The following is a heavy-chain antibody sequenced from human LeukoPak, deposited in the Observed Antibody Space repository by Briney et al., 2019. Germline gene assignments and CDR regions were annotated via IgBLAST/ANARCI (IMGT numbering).Heavy chain of an antibody. D-gene: IGHD6-13*01. CDR3: ARRGRKIAAAGTFDLGLDY. CDR2: ISWNSGSI. V-gene: IGHV3-9*01. J-gene: IGHJ4*02. Sequence: GGSLRLSCAASGFTFDDYAMHWVRQAPGKGLEWVSGISWNSGSIGYADSVKGRFTISRDNAKDSLYLQMNSLRAEDTAVYYCARRGRKIAAAGTFDLGLDYWGQGTLVTVSS. CDR1: GFTFDDYA.